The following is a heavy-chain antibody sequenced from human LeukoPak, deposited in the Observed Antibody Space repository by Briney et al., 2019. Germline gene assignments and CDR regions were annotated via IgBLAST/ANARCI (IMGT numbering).Heavy chain of an antibody. Sequence: SETLSLTCTVSGGSISSYYWSWIRQPPGKGLEWIGYIYTSGSTNYNPSLKSRVTISVDTSKNQFSLKLSSVTAADTAVYYCARRNGIAVAGTGRYFYYYYMDVWGKGTTVTVSS. CDR2: IYTSGST. D-gene: IGHD6-19*01. J-gene: IGHJ6*03. CDR3: ARRNGIAVAGTGRYFYYYYMDV. V-gene: IGHV4-4*09. CDR1: GGSISSYY.